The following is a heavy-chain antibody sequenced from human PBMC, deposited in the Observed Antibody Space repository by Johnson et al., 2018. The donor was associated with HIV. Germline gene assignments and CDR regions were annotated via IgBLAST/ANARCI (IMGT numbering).Heavy chain of an antibody. V-gene: IGHV3-64*01. CDR1: GFTFSNYA. Sequence: VRLVESGGGLVQPGGSLRLSCTPSGFTFSNYAIYWVRQAPGKGLEYVSPISSNGGRTYYANSVKGRFTVSRDNSNKTLYHQMNSLRAEDTAVYYCARAFYDRDAFDIWGQGTMVTVSS. J-gene: IGHJ3*02. D-gene: IGHD2/OR15-2a*01. CDR3: ARAFYDRDAFDI. CDR2: ISSNGGRT.